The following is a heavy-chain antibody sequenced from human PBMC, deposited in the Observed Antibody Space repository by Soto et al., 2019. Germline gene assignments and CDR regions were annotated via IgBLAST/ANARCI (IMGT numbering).Heavy chain of an antibody. D-gene: IGHD2-15*01. J-gene: IGHJ5*01. V-gene: IGHV4-30-4*01. CDR1: GDSISTVDYF. CDR3: ARGRYCLTGRCFPNWFDS. CDR2: IYKSATT. Sequence: SETLSLTCSVSGDSISTVDYFWAWVRQPPGQALEYIGYIYKSATTYYNPSFESRVAISLDTSKSQFSLNVTSLTAADTAVYFCARGRYCLTGRCFPNWFDSWGQGTLVTVSS.